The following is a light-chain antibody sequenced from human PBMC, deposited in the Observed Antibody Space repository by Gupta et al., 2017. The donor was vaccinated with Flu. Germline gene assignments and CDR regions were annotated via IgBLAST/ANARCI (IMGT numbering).Light chain of an antibody. Sequence: DIQMTQSPSSLSASVGDRVTITCRASQSISTYLNWYQQKPGKAPKLLIYAASSTQSGVPSRFSGSGSGTDFILTISRLQPEDFATYYCQQSDNTPFTFGHGTKVDIK. V-gene: IGKV1-39*01. J-gene: IGKJ3*01. CDR1: QSISTY. CDR2: AAS. CDR3: QQSDNTPFT.